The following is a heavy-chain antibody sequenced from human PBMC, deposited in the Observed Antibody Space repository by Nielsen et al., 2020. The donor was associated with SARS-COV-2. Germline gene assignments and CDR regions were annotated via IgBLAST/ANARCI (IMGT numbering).Heavy chain of an antibody. Sequence: ASVKVSCKASGYTFTSYAMHWVRQAPGQRLEWMGWINAGNSNTKYSQKFQGRVTITRDTSASTAYMELSSLRSEDTAVYYCARVWSSGWYDYWGQGTLVTVSS. D-gene: IGHD6-19*01. J-gene: IGHJ4*02. CDR3: ARVWSSGWYDY. CDR2: INAGNSNT. CDR1: GYTFTSYA. V-gene: IGHV1-3*01.